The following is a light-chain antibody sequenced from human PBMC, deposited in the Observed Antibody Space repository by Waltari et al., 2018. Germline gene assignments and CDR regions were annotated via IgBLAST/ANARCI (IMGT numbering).Light chain of an antibody. Sequence: QSALTQPPSASGSPGQSVTISCTGTNSDVGTYNYVSWFQQHPGRAPKLLIYEVNKRPSGVPVRFSCSKSDNRASLTVSGRQADDEAVYHGSSYAGSNTLVFGGGTKLTVL. CDR1: NSDVGTYNY. CDR3: SSYAGSNTLV. CDR2: EVN. V-gene: IGLV2-8*01. J-gene: IGLJ2*01.